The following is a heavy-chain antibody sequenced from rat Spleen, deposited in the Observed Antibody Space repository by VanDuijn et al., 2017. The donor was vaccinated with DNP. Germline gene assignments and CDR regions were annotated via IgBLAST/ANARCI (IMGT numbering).Heavy chain of an antibody. J-gene: IGHJ1*01. D-gene: IGHD1-11*01. CDR3: STRRDGPPYWYFDF. Sequence: EVQLVETGGGLVQPGRSLKLSCVASGFTFNNYWMTWIRQVPGKGLEWVASITSSGGSPYYPDSVKGRVTISRDDAKRTLCLQMDSLRSEDTATYYCSTRRDGPPYWYFDFWGPGTMVTLSS. CDR1: GFTFNNYW. V-gene: IGHV5-31*01. CDR2: ITSSGGSP.